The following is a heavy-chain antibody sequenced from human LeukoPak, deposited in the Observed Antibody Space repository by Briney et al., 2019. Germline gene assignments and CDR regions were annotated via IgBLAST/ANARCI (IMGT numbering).Heavy chain of an antibody. CDR2: IYYSGST. V-gene: IGHV4-31*03. Sequence: SETLSLTCTVSGGSISSGGYYWSWIRQHPGKDLEWIGYIYYSGSTYHNPSLKSRVTISVDTSKDQFSLKLSSVTAADTAVYYCARDTMVRGVPHYGMDVWGQGTTVTVSS. CDR3: ARDTMVRGVPHYGMDV. D-gene: IGHD3-10*01. J-gene: IGHJ6*02. CDR1: GGSISSGGYY.